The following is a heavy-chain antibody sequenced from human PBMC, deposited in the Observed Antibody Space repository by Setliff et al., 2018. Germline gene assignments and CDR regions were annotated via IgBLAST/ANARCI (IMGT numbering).Heavy chain of an antibody. CDR1: GGSISSSDFY. D-gene: IGHD3-10*01. CDR3: ARHDARGYYYYMDV. J-gene: IGHJ6*03. Sequence: SETLSLTCTVSGGSISSSDFYWGWIRQPPGKGLEWIGSIYYSGTTYYNPSLKSPVTISIDTSKNQFSLKLSSMTAADTAIYYCARHDARGYYYYMDVWGEGTTVTVSS. V-gene: IGHV4-39*01. CDR2: IYYSGTT.